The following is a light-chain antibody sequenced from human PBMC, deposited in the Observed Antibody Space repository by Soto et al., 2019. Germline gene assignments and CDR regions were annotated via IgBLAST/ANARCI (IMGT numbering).Light chain of an antibody. CDR2: DAS. Sequence: EIVLTQSPGTLSLSPGERATLSCRASQSVSSSWLAWYQQKPGQAPRLLIYDASGRATGSPDRFSGSGSGTDFTLTISRLEPEDFSVYYCQQYGSAPITFGQGPRLEIK. CDR3: QQYGSAPIT. CDR1: QSVSSSW. V-gene: IGKV3-20*01. J-gene: IGKJ5*01.